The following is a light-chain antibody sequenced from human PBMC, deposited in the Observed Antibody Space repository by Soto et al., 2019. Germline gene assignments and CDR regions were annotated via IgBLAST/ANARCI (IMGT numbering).Light chain of an antibody. J-gene: IGKJ4*01. CDR1: QSVSSN. CDR2: FES. V-gene: IGKV3-15*01. Sequence: EIVMTQSPATLSVSPGERATLSCRASQSVSSNLAWYQQKPGKTPKLLIYFESTRATGIPARFSASGSGTEFTLTIRSLQSEDFAVYYCQQYNVWPLTFGGGTKVEFK. CDR3: QQYNVWPLT.